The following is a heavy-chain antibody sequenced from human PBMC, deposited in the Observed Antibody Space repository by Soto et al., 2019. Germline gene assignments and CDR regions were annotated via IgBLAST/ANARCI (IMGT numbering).Heavy chain of an antibody. V-gene: IGHV4-39*01. CDR2: IYYRGST. J-gene: IGHJ6*02. CDR1: VGSISSSSYY. CDR3: ERQGPIGYCSSTSCYTGPYGGDV. D-gene: IGHD2-2*02. Sequence: SETLSLTCTVSVGSISSSSYYWGWIRQPPGKGLGGIGSIYYRGSTYYNPSLKSRVTISVDTSKNQVSLKLGSLAAADTALYYCERQGPIGYCSSTSCYTGPYGGDVWGQGNTVT.